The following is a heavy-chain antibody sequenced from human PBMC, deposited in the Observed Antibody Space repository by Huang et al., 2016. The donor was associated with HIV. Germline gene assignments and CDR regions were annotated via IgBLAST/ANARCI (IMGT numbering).Heavy chain of an antibody. J-gene: IGHJ6*02. CDR2: IYPGDADT. Sequence: EVQLVQSGAAVKKPGESLKISCKGSGYRFRSNWIGWVRQMPGKGLELMGIIYPGDADTRYSPAIQGQVTISADESINTAYLQWSSLKASDTAMYYCARLIGSPSFYYGLDVWGQGTTVTVSS. D-gene: IGHD3-10*01. CDR3: ARLIGSPSFYYGLDV. V-gene: IGHV5-51*01. CDR1: GYRFRSNW.